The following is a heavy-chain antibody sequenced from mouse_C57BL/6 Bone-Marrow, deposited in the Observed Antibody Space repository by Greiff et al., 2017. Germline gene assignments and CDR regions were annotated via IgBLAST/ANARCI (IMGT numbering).Heavy chain of an antibody. V-gene: IGHV3-1*01. CDR1: GYSITSGYD. D-gene: IGHD1-1*01. J-gene: IGHJ1*03. CDR2: ISYSGST. CDR3: ARGRLRWYFDV. Sequence: EVKLEESGPGMVKPSQSLSLSCTVSGYSITSGYDWYWIRHSPGNILEWMGIISYSGSTNYNPSLKSRISITHDTSKNHFFLKLNSVTTEDTADYYCARGRLRWYFDVWGTGTTVTVSS.